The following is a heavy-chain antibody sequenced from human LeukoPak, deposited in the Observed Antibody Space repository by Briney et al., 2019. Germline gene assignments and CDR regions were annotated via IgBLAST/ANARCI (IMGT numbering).Heavy chain of an antibody. CDR3: ARDHQLGIPGWFDY. J-gene: IGHJ4*02. V-gene: IGHV1-69*13. CDR2: IIPIFGTA. D-gene: IGHD7-27*01. Sequence: GASVKVSCKASGGTFSSYAISWVRQAPGQGLEWMGGIIPIFGTANYAQKFQGRVTITADESTSTAYMELSSLRSEDTAVYYCARDHQLGIPGWFDYWGQGTLVTVSS. CDR1: GGTFSSYA.